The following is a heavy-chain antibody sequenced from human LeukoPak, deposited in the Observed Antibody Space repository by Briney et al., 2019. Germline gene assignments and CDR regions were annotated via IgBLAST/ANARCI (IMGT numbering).Heavy chain of an antibody. CDR2: ISSSGSTI. V-gene: IGHV3-11*04. Sequence: PGGSLRLSCAASGFTFSDYYMSWLRQAPGKGLEWVSYISSSGSTIYYADSVKGRFTISRDNAKNSLYLQMNSLRAEDTAVYYCARESPQHYYDPLPDYWGQGTLVTVSS. CDR3: ARESPQHYYDPLPDY. CDR1: GFTFSDYY. J-gene: IGHJ4*02. D-gene: IGHD3-22*01.